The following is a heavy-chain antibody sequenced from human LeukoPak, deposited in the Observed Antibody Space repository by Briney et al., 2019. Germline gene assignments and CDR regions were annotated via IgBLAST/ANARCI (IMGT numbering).Heavy chain of an antibody. Sequence: SVKVSCKASGFTFTSSAMQWVRQARGQRLEWIGWIVVGSGNTNYAQKFQERVTITRDMSTSTAYMELSSLRSEDTAVYYRATTHDYAPSGAFDIWGQGTMVTVSS. CDR3: ATTHDYAPSGAFDI. CDR2: IVVGSGNT. CDR1: GFTFTSSA. D-gene: IGHD4-17*01. V-gene: IGHV1-58*02. J-gene: IGHJ3*02.